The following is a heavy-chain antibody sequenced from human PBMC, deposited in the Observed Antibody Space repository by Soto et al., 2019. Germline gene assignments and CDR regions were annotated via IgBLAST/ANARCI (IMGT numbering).Heavy chain of an antibody. D-gene: IGHD2-2*01. J-gene: IGHJ3*02. Sequence: PGGSLRLSCATSGFSFSDYGSHWVRQAPGTGLEWVAVISYDGKGQHFAESVKGRFSISRDDSKKTVYLEMNSLKTEDTAVYYCAKVHCTTTTCYWADAFDIWGQGTMVTVSS. V-gene: IGHV3-30*18. CDR2: ISYDGKGQ. CDR1: GFSFSDYG. CDR3: AKVHCTTTTCYWADAFDI.